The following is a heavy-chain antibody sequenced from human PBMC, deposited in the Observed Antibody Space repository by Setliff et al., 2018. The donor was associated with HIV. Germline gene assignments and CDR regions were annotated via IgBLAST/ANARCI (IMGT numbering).Heavy chain of an antibody. J-gene: IGHJ3*02. CDR2: MYYTGSS. Sequence: SETLSLTCSVSGGSVSSTTYYWGWIRQPPGKGLEWIGSMYYTGSSYYDPSLKSRVTISIDMSKNQFSLKLTSVAAADTAVYYCAKRPGYGYPFHIWGQGTMVTVSS. CDR1: GGSVSSTTYY. CDR3: AKRPGYGYPFHI. V-gene: IGHV4-39*01. D-gene: IGHD5-18*01.